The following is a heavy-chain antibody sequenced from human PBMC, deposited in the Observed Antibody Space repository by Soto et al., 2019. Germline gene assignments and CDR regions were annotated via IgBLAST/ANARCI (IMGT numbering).Heavy chain of an antibody. CDR1: GFTFDYYW. Sequence: EVQLVESEGGLVQRGGSLRLSCAASGFTFDYYWMHWVRQAPGQGLVWVAHIQNDGSRTTYADSVKGRFTISRDNAKNKMYLQMNSLGAEDTAVYYCARGNLGGFDLWGQGTTGTVSS. D-gene: IGHD4-4*01. J-gene: IGHJ3*01. V-gene: IGHV3-74*01. CDR3: ARGNLGGFDL. CDR2: IQNDGSRT.